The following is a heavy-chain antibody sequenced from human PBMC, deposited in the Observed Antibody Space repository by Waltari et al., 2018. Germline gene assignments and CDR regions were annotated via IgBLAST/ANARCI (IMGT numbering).Heavy chain of an antibody. CDR2: INHSGST. D-gene: IGHD1-1*01. CDR1: GGSFSGYY. V-gene: IGHV4-34*01. Sequence: QVQLQQWGAGLLKPSETLSLTCAVYGGSFSGYYWSWIRQPPGKGLEWIGEINHSGSTNYNPSLKSRVTISVDTSKNQFSLKLSSVTAADTAVYYCARGAGLENYYYYMDVWGKGTTVTISS. J-gene: IGHJ6*03. CDR3: ARGAGLENYYYYMDV.